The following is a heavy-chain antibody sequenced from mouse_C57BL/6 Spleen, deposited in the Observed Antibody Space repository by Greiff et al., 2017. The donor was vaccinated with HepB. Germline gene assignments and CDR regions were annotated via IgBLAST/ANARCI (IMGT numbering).Heavy chain of an antibody. J-gene: IGHJ4*01. D-gene: IGHD2-3*01. CDR1: GYTFTSYW. Sequence: VQLKQSGTVLARPGASVKMSCKTSGYTFTSYWMHWVKQRPGQGLEWIGAIYPGNSDTSYNQKFKGKAKLTAVTSASTAYMELSSLTNEDSAVYYCTRGRYDGYYEAMDYWGQGTSVTVSS. V-gene: IGHV1-5*01. CDR3: TRGRYDGYYEAMDY. CDR2: IYPGNSDT.